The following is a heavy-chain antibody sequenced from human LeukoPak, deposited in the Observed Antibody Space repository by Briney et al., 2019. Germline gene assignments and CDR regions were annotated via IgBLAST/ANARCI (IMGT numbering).Heavy chain of an antibody. J-gene: IGHJ6*03. V-gene: IGHV3-7*03. CDR2: IKKDGSEK. CDR3: AKGRGYCSSTSCYTPDYYYYMDV. CDR1: GFTFNSHY. D-gene: IGHD2-2*02. Sequence: GGSLRLSCAASGFTFNSHYMSWVRQAPGKGLEWVANIKKDGSEKNYVDSVKGRFTISRDNAKKSLYLQMNSLRAEDTAVYYCAKGRGYCSSTSCYTPDYYYYMDVWGKGTTVTVSS.